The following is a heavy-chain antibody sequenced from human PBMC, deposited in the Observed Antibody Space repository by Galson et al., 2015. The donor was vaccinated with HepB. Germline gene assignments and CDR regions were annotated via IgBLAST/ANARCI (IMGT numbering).Heavy chain of an antibody. Sequence: SLRLSCAASGFTFSSYGMHWVRQAPGKGLEWVAVISYDGSNKYYADSVKGRFTISRDNSKNTLYLQMNSLRAEDTAVYYCANHQRYGSPVNWGQGTLVTVSS. CDR3: ANHQRYGSPVN. CDR1: GFTFSSYG. J-gene: IGHJ4*02. V-gene: IGHV3-30*18. D-gene: IGHD6-13*01. CDR2: ISYDGSNK.